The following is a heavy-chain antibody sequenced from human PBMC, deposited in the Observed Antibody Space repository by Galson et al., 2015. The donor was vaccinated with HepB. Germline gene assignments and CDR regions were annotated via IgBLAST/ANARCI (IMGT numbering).Heavy chain of an antibody. CDR2: ISGSGGST. CDR1: GFTFSSYA. Sequence: SLRLSCAASGFTFSSYAMSWVRQAPGKGLEWVSAISGSGGSTYYADSVKGRFTISRDNSKNTLYLQMNSLRAEDTAVYYCAKDMYYDFWSGYYYGYYYYMDVWGKGTTVTVSS. CDR3: AKDMYYDFWSGYYYGYYYYMDV. J-gene: IGHJ6*03. D-gene: IGHD3-3*01. V-gene: IGHV3-23*01.